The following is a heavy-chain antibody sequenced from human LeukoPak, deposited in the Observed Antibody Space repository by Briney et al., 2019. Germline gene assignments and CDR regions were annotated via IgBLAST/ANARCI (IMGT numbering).Heavy chain of an antibody. V-gene: IGHV3-30*18. J-gene: IGHJ6*02. D-gene: IGHD4-17*01. CDR1: GFTFSENW. CDR2: ISYDGSNK. Sequence: GGSLRLSCVASGFTFSENWMTWVRQAPGKGLEWVAVISYDGSNKYYADSVKGRFTISRDNSKNTLYLQMNSLRAEDTAVYYCAKSCGDYVDGMDVWGQGTTVTVSS. CDR3: AKSCGDYVDGMDV.